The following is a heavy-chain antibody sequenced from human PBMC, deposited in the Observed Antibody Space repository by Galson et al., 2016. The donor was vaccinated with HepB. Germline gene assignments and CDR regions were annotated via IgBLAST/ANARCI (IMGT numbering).Heavy chain of an antibody. CDR2: MWHDGSNK. J-gene: IGHJ4*02. CDR3: ARDSTYASPYYFDY. D-gene: IGHD2-8*01. Sequence: SLRLSCAASGFNFKDFFMHWIRQAPGKGLEWVAVMWHDGSNKYYANSVKGRFTISRDNSKNTLYLQMNSLRGEDTAVYYCARDSTYASPYYFDYWGQGTLVTVSS. V-gene: IGHV3-33*01. CDR1: GFNFKDFF.